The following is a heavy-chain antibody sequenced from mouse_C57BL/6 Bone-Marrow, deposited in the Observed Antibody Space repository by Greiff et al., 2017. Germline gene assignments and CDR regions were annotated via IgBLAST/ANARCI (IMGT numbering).Heavy chain of an antibody. J-gene: IGHJ2*01. Sequence: EVQLQQSGAELVRPGASVKLSCTASGFNIKDDYIPWVKQRPEQGLEWIGWIDPEIGDTEYASKFQGKATITSDTSSNTAYLQLSSLTSEDTAVYYCSSFDGNYFDFGGQGTPLTVAS. CDR3: SSFDGNYFDF. D-gene: IGHD2-1*01. CDR2: IDPEIGDT. V-gene: IGHV14-4*01. CDR1: GFNIKDDY.